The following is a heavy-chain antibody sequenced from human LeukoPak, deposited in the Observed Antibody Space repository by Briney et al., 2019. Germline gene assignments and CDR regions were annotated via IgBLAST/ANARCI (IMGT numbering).Heavy chain of an antibody. Sequence: SQTLSLTCAISGDSVSSNSAAWNWIRQSPSRGLEWLGRTYYRSKWYNDYAVSVKSRITINPDTSKNQFSLQLNSVTPEDAAVYYCARLKDYYDSSGYRGYYMDVWGKGTTVTISS. V-gene: IGHV6-1*01. J-gene: IGHJ6*03. CDR2: TYYRSKWYN. CDR3: ARLKDYYDSSGYRGYYMDV. D-gene: IGHD3-22*01. CDR1: GDSVSSNSAA.